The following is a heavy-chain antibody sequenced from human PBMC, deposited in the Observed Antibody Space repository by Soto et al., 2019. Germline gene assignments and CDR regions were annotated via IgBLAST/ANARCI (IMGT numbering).Heavy chain of an antibody. CDR3: TTISRIPCGDFDY. CDR2: IKSKTDGGTT. Sequence: PGGSLRLSCAASGFTFSNAWMSWVRQTPGKGLEWVGRIKSKTDGGTTDYAAPVKGRFTISRDDSKNTLYLQMNSLKTEDTAVYYCTTISRIPCGDFDYWGQGTLVTVSS. J-gene: IGHJ4*02. D-gene: IGHD2-15*01. V-gene: IGHV3-15*01. CDR1: GFTFSNAW.